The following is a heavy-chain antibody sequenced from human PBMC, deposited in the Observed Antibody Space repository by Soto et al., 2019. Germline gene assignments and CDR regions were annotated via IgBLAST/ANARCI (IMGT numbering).Heavy chain of an antibody. J-gene: IGHJ6*02. CDR2: ISAYNGNT. CDR1: GYTFTSYG. CDR3: ARGRLESSGWYLGYYYYGMDV. V-gene: IGHV1-18*04. D-gene: IGHD6-19*01. Sequence: QVQLVQSGAEVKKPGASVKVSCKASGYTFTSYGISWVRQAPGQGLEWMGWISAYNGNTNYAQKLQGRVTMTTDTSTSTAYMELRSLRSDDTAVYYWARGRLESSGWYLGYYYYGMDVGGQGTTVTVSS.